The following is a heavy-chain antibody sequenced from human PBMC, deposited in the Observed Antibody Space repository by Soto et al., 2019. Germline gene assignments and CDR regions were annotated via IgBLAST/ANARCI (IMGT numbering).Heavy chain of an antibody. Sequence: EVQLVESGGGLVQPGESLRLSCAASGFTFSSYWMHWIRQAPGQGLVWVSRVSSDGSSTVYATSVKGRLTISRDNAKNTLYMQLNSLSDEDTAVYYCASGLTNYSSFDSWGQGTLVTVSS. J-gene: IGHJ4*02. CDR2: VSSDGSST. D-gene: IGHD4-4*01. CDR1: GFTFSSYW. V-gene: IGHV3-74*01. CDR3: ASGLTNYSSFDS.